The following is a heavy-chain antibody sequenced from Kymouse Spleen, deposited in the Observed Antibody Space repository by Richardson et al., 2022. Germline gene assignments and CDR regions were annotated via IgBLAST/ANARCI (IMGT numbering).Heavy chain of an antibody. CDR1: GGSISSSSYY. J-gene: IGHJ6*02. D-gene: IGHD1-7*01. Sequence: QLQLQESGPGLVKPSETLSLTCTVSGGSISSSSYYWGWIRQPPGKGLEWIGSIYYSGSTYYNPSLKSRVTISVDTSKNQFSLKLSSVTAADTAVYYCATRITGTLYYYYGMDVWGQGTTVTVSS. CDR3: ATRITGTLYYYYGMDV. CDR2: IYYSGST. V-gene: IGHV4-39*01.